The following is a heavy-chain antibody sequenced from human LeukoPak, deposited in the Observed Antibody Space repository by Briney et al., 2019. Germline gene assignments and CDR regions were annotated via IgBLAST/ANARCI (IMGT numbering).Heavy chain of an antibody. J-gene: IGHJ4*02. CDR1: GLTFSSYP. CDR3: AKLHNLNCDY. V-gene: IGHV3-23*01. Sequence: GGSLRLSCAASGLTFSSYPMSWVRQAPGKGLECVSTLSGSGSSTYYAESVKGRFTISRDNSKNTLYLQMNSLRPEDTAVYYCAKLHNLNCDYWGLGTLATVSS. D-gene: IGHD1-14*01. CDR2: LSGSGSST.